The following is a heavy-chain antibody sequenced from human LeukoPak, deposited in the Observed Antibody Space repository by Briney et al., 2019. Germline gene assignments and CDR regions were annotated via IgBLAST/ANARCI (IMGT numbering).Heavy chain of an antibody. J-gene: IGHJ6*03. CDR1: GFTFSDYG. CDR2: ISFDGKIE. D-gene: IGHD5/OR15-5a*01. CDR3: ARDPPLVSGPVYYYYYMDV. V-gene: IGHV3-30*03. Sequence: PGGSLRLSCRGSGFTFSDYGIHWVRQVPGKGLEWVAVISFDGKIETYADSVKGRFTISRDNAKNSLYLQMNSLRAEDTAVYYCARDPPLVSGPVYYYYYMDVWGKGTTVTASS.